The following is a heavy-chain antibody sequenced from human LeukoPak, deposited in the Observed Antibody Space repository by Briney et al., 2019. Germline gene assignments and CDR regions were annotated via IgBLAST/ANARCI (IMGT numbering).Heavy chain of an antibody. CDR3: ARGGGRIWDIVVVPAAPHYGMDV. CDR1: GYTFTSYY. J-gene: IGHJ6*02. CDR2: IIPILGIA. Sequence: SVKVSCKASGYTFTSYYMHWVRQAPGQGLEWMGRIIPILGIANYAQKFQGRVTITADKSTSTAYMELSSLRSEDTAVYYCARGGGRIWDIVVVPAAPHYGMDVWGQGTTVTVSS. V-gene: IGHV1-69*04. D-gene: IGHD2-2*01.